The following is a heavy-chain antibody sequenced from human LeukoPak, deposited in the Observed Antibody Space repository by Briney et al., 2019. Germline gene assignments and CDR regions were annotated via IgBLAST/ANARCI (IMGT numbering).Heavy chain of an antibody. J-gene: IGHJ4*02. D-gene: IGHD3-22*01. CDR1: GGSISSYY. CDR3: ARDARQRGDYYDSSRVYYFDY. Sequence: PSETLSLTCTVSGGSISSYYWSWIRQPPGKGLEWIGYIYYSGSTNYNPSLKSRVTMSVDTSKNQFSLKLSSVTAADTAVYYCARDARQRGDYYDSSRVYYFDYWGQGTLVTVSS. CDR2: IYYSGST. V-gene: IGHV4-59*12.